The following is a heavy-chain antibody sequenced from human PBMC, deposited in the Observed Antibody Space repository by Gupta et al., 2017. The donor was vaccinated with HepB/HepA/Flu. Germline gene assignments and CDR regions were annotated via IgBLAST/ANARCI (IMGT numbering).Heavy chain of an antibody. J-gene: IGHJ6*02. CDR1: GGSISSYY. CDR3: ARDPTVYGSGTSSFYYFGMDV. V-gene: IGHV4-59*01. D-gene: IGHD3-10*01. Sequence: QVQLQESGPGLVKPSETLSLSCSVSGGSISSYYWSWIRQSPGKGLEWIGYIHYSGSTNYNPSLKSRVTISVHTSKNQFSLKLSSVTAADTAVYFCARDPTVYGSGTSSFYYFGMDVWGQGTTGTVSS. CDR2: IHYSGST.